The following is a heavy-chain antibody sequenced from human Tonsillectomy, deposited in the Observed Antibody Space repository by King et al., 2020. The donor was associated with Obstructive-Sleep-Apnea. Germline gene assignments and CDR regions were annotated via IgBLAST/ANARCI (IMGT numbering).Heavy chain of an antibody. CDR2: FSVGSGGGIYK. D-gene: IGHD2-15*01. CDR3: ASPAGYCSGGDCLGG. V-gene: IGHV3-21*06. Sequence: VQLVESGGGLVKPGGSLRLSCAASGLTFSSYSMNWVRQAPGKGRDWVWSFSVGSGGGIYKNYAAFVQGGFTISRDNAKNSLSLKMRSLSPEDTAVYYCASPAGYCSGGDCLGGWGQGTLVTVSS. CDR1: GLTFSSYS. J-gene: IGHJ4*02.